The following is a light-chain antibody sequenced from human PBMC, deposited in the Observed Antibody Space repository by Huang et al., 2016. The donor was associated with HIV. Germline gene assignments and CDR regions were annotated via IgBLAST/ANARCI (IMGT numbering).Light chain of an antibody. CDR1: QTISNH. Sequence: IVLTQSPATLSWYLGERVTLSCRASQTISNHLAWYQQRPGHATRLLIYDASTRVAGVPARFSGSGSGTDFTLTISSLEPEDFALYYCQQHDSWLTFGGGTKVEV. V-gene: IGKV3-11*01. CDR2: DAS. CDR3: QQHDSWLT. J-gene: IGKJ4*01.